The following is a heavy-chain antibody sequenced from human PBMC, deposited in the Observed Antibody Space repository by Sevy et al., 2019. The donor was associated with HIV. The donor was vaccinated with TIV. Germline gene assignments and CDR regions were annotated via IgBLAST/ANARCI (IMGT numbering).Heavy chain of an antibody. V-gene: IGHV1-2*02. CDR2: INPVDNDK. D-gene: IGHD3-10*01. Sequence: ASVKGSCKASGYTFSDYWIYWIRQAPGQGFEWMGWINPVDNDKRCAQQFQGRVTMTTDTSINTAYMEVYRLTSDDTAVYYCARGGSGGNYWGQGTLVTVSS. CDR3: ARGGSGGNY. J-gene: IGHJ4*02. CDR1: GYTFSDYW.